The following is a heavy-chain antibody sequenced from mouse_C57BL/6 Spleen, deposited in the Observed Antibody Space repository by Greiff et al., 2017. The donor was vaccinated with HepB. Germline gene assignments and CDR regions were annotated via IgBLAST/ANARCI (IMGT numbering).Heavy chain of an antibody. J-gene: IGHJ3*01. CDR3: AREEHYSNPFAY. CDR2: IDPNSGGT. D-gene: IGHD2-5*01. CDR1: GYTFTSYW. V-gene: IGHV1-72*01. Sequence: VQLQQPGAELVKPGASVKLSCKASGYTFTSYWMHWVKQRPGRGLEWIGRIDPNSGGTKYNEKFKSKATLTVDKPSSTADMQLSSLTSEDSAVYYGAREEHYSNPFAYWGQGTLVTVSA.